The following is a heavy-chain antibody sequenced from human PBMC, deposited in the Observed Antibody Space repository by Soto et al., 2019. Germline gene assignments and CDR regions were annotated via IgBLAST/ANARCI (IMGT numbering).Heavy chain of an antibody. CDR1: GGSFSGYY. D-gene: IGHD2-15*01. J-gene: IGHJ6*02. V-gene: IGHV4-34*01. Sequence: LSLTCAVYGGSFSGYYWSWIRQPPGKGLEWIGEINHSGSTNYNPSLKSRVTISVDTSKNQFSLKLSSVTAADTAVYYCARGSAALTTYYYSYYGMDVWGQGIKVTVSS. CDR3: ARGSAALTTYYYSYYGMDV. CDR2: INHSGST.